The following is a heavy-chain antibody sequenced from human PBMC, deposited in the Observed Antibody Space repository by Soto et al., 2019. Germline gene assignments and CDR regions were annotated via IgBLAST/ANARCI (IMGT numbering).Heavy chain of an antibody. CDR3: VREDDCGDREYYGLDV. CDR1: GGSISSDHYH. Sequence: QVQLQESCPGLVRPSQTLSLTCTVSGGSISSDHYHWTWIRQTPWKGLEWIGYIHYSGSVYYNPSLQSRVTMSVDTSKTLFSLILSSVTAADTAVCFCVREDDCGDREYYGLDVWCQGTTVTVSS. V-gene: IGHV4-30-4*01. D-gene: IGHD5-18*01. CDR2: IHYSGSV. J-gene: IGHJ6*02.